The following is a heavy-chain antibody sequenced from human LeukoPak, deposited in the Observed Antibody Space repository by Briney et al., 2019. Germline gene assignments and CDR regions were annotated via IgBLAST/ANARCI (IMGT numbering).Heavy chain of an antibody. V-gene: IGHV1-8*01. D-gene: IGHD3-10*01. J-gene: IGHJ4*02. CDR3: ARFDMESMVRGVIEKDY. CDR2: MNPNSGNT. Sequence: ASVKVSCKASGYTFTSYDINWVRQATGQGLEWMGWMNPNSGNTGYAQKFQGRVTMTRNTSISTAYMELSSLRSEDTAVYYCARFDMESMVRGVIEKDYWGQGTLVTGSS. CDR1: GYTFTSYD.